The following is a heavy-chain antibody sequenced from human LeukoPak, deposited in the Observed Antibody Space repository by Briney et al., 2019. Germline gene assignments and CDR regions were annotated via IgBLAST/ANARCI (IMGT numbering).Heavy chain of an antibody. J-gene: IGHJ4*02. CDR1: GFTFSSYA. CDR2: ISYDGSNK. Sequence: PGGSLRLSCAASGFTFSSYAMHWVRQAPGKGLEWVAVISYDGSNKYYADSVKGRFTISRDNSKNTLYLQMNSLRAEDTAVYYCARAERYSELELDYWGQGTLVTVSS. V-gene: IGHV3-30-3*01. CDR3: ARAERYSELELDY. D-gene: IGHD1-7*01.